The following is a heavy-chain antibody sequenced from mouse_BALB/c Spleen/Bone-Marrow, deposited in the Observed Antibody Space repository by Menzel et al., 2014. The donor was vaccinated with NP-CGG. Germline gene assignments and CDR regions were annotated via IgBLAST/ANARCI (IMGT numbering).Heavy chain of an antibody. CDR3: GRYGYDAMDF. Sequence: EVMLVESGPELVKPGASVKSSCRASGFSFTDYFINWVKQSHGKSLEWIGRIHPYNGDTFYNQKFKVKATLTVDKSSNTARMELLSLTSEDSAVYYCGRYGYDAMDFWGQGTSVTVSS. CDR2: IHPYNGDT. V-gene: IGHV1-37*01. D-gene: IGHD1-1*02. J-gene: IGHJ4*01. CDR1: GFSFTDYF.